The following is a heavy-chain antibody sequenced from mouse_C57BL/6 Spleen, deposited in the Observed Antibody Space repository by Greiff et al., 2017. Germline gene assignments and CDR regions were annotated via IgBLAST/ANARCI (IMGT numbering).Heavy chain of an antibody. CDR3: ARGLGRWYFDV. CDR2: IDPEDGET. D-gene: IGHD4-1*01. V-gene: IGHV14-2*01. J-gene: IGHJ1*03. CDR1: GFNIKDYH. Sequence: VQLKQSGAELVKPGASVKLSCTASGFNIKDYHMHWVKQRTEQGLEWIGRIDPEDGETKYAPNFQGKATITADTSSNTAYLQLSSLTSEDTAVYYCARGLGRWYFDVWGTGTTVTVSS.